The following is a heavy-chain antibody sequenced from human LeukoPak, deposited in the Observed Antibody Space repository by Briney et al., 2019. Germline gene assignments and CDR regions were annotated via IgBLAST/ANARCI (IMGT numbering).Heavy chain of an antibody. CDR2: IYHSGST. J-gene: IGHJ2*01. D-gene: IGHD4-17*01. CDR3: ARDRLRWYFDL. CDR1: GYSISSGYY. V-gene: IGHV4-38-2*02. Sequence: SETLSLTCAVSGYSISSGYYWGWIRQPPGKGLEWIGSIYHSGSTYYNPSFKSRVTISVDTSKNQFSLKLSSVTAADTAVYYCARDRLRWYFDLWGRGTLVTVSS.